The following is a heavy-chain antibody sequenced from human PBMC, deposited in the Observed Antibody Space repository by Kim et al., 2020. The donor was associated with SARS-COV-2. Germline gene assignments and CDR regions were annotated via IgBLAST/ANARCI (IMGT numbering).Heavy chain of an antibody. CDR3: ARDGLNFDY. CDR2: IYYSGST. V-gene: IGHV4-39*07. Sequence: SETLSLTCTVSGGSISSSSYYWGWIRQPPGKGLEWIGSIYYSGSTYYNPSLKSRVTISVDTSKNQFSLKLSSVTAADTAVYYCARDGLNFDYWGQGTLVTVSS. CDR1: GGSISSSSYY. J-gene: IGHJ4*02.